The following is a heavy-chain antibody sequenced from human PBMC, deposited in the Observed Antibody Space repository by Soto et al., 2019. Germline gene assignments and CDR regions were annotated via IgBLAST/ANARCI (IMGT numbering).Heavy chain of an antibody. J-gene: IGHJ6*02. CDR3: ARIRLSDYYDSSGYQDYYYYGMDV. V-gene: IGHV2-26*01. CDR1: GFSLSNARMG. D-gene: IGHD3-22*01. Sequence: QVTLKESGPVLVKPTETLTLTCTVSGFSLSNARMGVSWIRQPPGKALEWLAHIFSNDEKSYSTSLKSRLTISKDTSKNQVVRTMTNMDPVDTATYYCARIRLSDYYDSSGYQDYYYYGMDVWGQGTTVTVSS. CDR2: IFSNDEK.